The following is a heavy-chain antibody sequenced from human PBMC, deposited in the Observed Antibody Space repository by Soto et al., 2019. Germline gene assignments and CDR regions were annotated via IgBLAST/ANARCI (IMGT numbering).Heavy chain of an antibody. J-gene: IGHJ4*02. Sequence: GGSLRLSCATSGFSISDKFMRWVRQAPGKGLEWISVISSGGDPSYADSVKGRFTISRDITKNTLFLQMTSLRADDTAVYFCARDSGYSSAYWEHYFDYWGQGTLVTVSS. CDR1: GFSISDKF. CDR2: ISSGGDP. V-gene: IGHV3-53*01. CDR3: ARDSGYSSAYWEHYFDY. D-gene: IGHD3-16*01.